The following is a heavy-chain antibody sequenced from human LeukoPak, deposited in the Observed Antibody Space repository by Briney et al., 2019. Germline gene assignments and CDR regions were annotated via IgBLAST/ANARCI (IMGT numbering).Heavy chain of an antibody. D-gene: IGHD3-10*01. Sequence: SQTLSLTCAVSGGSISSGGYSWSWIRQPPGKGLEWIGYIYHSGSTYYNPSLKSRVTISVDRSKNQFSLKLSSVTAADTAVYYCAPAGEGSGSYDYWGKGTLVTVSS. CDR3: APAGEGSGSYDY. J-gene: IGHJ4*02. V-gene: IGHV4-30-2*01. CDR1: GGSISSGGYS. CDR2: IYHSGST.